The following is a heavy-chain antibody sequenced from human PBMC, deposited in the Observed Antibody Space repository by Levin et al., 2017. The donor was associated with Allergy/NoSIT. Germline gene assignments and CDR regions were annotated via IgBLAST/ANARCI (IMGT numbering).Heavy chain of an antibody. CDR1: GFTFSAYA. CDR3: ARVIAVIVEFFDL. D-gene: IGHD6-19*01. J-gene: IGHJ2*01. Sequence: SCAASGFTFSAYAMTWVRQTPEKGLEYVSVITNTGNNAVYAESVRGRFTMSRDNSKNILYLQMDSLRVEDTAVYYCARVIAVIVEFFDLWGRGTLVTVSS. V-gene: IGHV3-23*01. CDR2: ITNTGNNA.